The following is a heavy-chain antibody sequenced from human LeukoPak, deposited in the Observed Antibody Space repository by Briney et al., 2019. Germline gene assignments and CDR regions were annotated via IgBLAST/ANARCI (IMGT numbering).Heavy chain of an antibody. CDR3: ARFMSGAFDI. CDR2: ISTYYGNT. V-gene: IGHV1-18*01. CDR1: GYTFSNYG. Sequence: GASVKVSCKPSGYTFSNYGITWVRQAPGQGLEWMGWISTYYGNTNYAQKLQGRVTMTTDTSTSTAYMELSSLRSEDTAVYYCARFMSGAFDIWGQGTMVTVSS. D-gene: IGHD3-10*02. J-gene: IGHJ3*02.